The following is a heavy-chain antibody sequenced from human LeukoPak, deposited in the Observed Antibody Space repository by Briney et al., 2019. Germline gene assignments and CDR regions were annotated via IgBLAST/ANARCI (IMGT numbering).Heavy chain of an antibody. CDR1: GFTFSSYA. Sequence: PGGSLRLSCAASGFTFSSYAMSWVRQAPGKGLEWVSAISGSGGSTYYADSVKGRFTISRDNSKNTLYLQMNSLRAEDTAVYYCAKDVYAFWSNFSDYWGRGTLVTVSS. J-gene: IGHJ4*02. V-gene: IGHV3-23*01. CDR3: AKDVYAFWSNFSDY. D-gene: IGHD3/OR15-3a*01. CDR2: ISGSGGST.